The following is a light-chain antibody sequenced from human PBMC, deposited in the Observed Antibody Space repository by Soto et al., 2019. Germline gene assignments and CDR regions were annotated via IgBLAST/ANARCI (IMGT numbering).Light chain of an antibody. Sequence: QSVLTQPPSVSGTPGQRVTISCSGSSSNIGINTVNWYQQRPGTAPKLLIYTNNQRSSGVPDRFSGSKSGTSASLAISGLQSEDEADYYCAAWDDSRSGTFVFGTGTKVTVL. CDR2: TNN. CDR3: AAWDDSRSGTFV. J-gene: IGLJ1*01. V-gene: IGLV1-44*01. CDR1: SSNIGINT.